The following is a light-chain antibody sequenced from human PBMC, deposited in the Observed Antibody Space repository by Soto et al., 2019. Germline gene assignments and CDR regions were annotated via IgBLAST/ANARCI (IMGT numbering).Light chain of an antibody. J-gene: IGKJ1*01. CDR2: DAS. CDR3: QQYNSYPVA. CDR1: QSISSW. Sequence: DIQMTQSPSTLSASVGDRVTITCRASQSISSWLAWYQQKPGKAPKLLIYDASSLESGVPSRFSGSGSGTEFTLTISSLQPDDFATYYCQQYNSYPVAFDQGTKVEIK. V-gene: IGKV1-5*01.